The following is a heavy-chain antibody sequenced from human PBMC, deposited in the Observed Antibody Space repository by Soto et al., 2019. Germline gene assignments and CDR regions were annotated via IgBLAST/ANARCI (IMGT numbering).Heavy chain of an antibody. CDR3: ATSSLAVAGTPPAY. Sequence: QVQLVQSGAEVKKPGASVKVSCKVSGYTLTELSMHWVRQAPGKGLEWMGGFDPEDGETIYAQKFQGRVTMNEETSTDPAYMELGSLRSEDTAVYYCATSSLAVAGTPPAYWGQGTLVTVSS. CDR1: GYTLTELS. V-gene: IGHV1-24*01. CDR2: FDPEDGET. J-gene: IGHJ4*02. D-gene: IGHD6-19*01.